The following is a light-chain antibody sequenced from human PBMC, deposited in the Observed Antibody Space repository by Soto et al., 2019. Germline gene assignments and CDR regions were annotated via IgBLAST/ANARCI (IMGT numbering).Light chain of an antibody. Sequence: QTVVTQAPSLTVSPGRTVTLTCASSTAAVTSGFYPNWFQQQPGQAPRTLIYSTSNKHSWTPARASGSPLGGRAVLALSPEQHEDGGEYCSLLFYGGAWVFGGGTKVTVL. J-gene: IGLJ3*02. V-gene: IGLV7-43*01. CDR1: TAAVTSGFY. CDR2: STS. CDR3: LLFYGGAWV.